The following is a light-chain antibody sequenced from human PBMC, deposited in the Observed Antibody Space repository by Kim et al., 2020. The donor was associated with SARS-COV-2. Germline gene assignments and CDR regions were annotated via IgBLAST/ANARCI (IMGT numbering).Light chain of an antibody. CDR1: RSDVSGSDK. J-gene: IGLJ3*02. V-gene: IGLV2-8*01. CDR3: SSSSATYNLGV. Sequence: TTTCPDTRSDVSGSDKVPCYHQPPGKAPTIVIYELNKRPPGVPARLSASKSGNTASLTVSRLQIEDEADYYCSSSSATYNLGVFGGGTQLTVL. CDR2: ELN.